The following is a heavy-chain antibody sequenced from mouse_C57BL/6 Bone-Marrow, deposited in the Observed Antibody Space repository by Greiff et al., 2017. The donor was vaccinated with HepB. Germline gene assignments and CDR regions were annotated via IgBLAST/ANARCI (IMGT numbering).Heavy chain of an antibody. Sequence: EVQVVESGGGLVKPGGSLKLSCAASGFTFSSYAMSWVRQTPEKRLEWVATISDGGSYTYYPDNVKGRFTISRDKAKNNLYLQMSHLKSEDTAMYYCARFLLHDYWGQGTTLTVSS. CDR1: GFTFSSYA. CDR2: ISDGGSYT. J-gene: IGHJ2*01. V-gene: IGHV5-4*01. D-gene: IGHD1-1*01. CDR3: ARFLLHDY.